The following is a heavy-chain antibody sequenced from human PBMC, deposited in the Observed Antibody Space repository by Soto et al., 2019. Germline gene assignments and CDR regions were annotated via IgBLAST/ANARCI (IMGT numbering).Heavy chain of an antibody. Sequence: SETLSLTCKVSGGSISSYYWSWIRQPPGKGLEWIGYIYNRGTTSYNPSLKSRVTISLDTSKNQLSLRLSSVTAADTAVYYCASAYNWNYVSFDYWGQGTLVTVSS. V-gene: IGHV4-59*01. J-gene: IGHJ4*02. CDR1: GGSISSYY. CDR2: IYNRGTT. D-gene: IGHD1-7*01. CDR3: ASAYNWNYVSFDY.